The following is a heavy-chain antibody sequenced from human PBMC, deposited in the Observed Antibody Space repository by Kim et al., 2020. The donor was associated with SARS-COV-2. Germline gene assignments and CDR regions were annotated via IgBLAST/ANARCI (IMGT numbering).Heavy chain of an antibody. CDR2: INPSGGNT. J-gene: IGHJ1*01. D-gene: IGHD2-2*03. CDR3: ARDRWIRTSEY. V-gene: IGHV1-46*01. Sequence: ASVKVSCKAAGYTFTNYDIHWVRQAPGQGLEWMGMINPSGGNTGYAQKFQGRVTMTRDTSMNTAYMELNSLRSEDTAVYYCARDRWIRTSEY. CDR1: GYTFTNYD.